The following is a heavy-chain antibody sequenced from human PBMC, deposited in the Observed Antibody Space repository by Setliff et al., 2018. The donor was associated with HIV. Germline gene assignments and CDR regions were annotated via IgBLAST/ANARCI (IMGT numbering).Heavy chain of an antibody. Sequence: GASVKVSCKASGYTFTSYGISWVRQAPGQGLEWMGWISAYNGNTNYAQKLQGRVTMTTDTSTSTAYMELRSLRSDDTAVYYCARGRQGGRYCSGVSCRGGYYYYYMDVWGKGTTVTVSS. D-gene: IGHD2-15*01. CDR3: ARGRQGGRYCSGVSCRGGYYYYYMDV. CDR1: GYTFTSYG. V-gene: IGHV1-18*01. CDR2: ISAYNGNT. J-gene: IGHJ6*03.